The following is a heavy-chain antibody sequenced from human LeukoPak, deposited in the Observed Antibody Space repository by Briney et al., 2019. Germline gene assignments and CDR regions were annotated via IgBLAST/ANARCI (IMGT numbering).Heavy chain of an antibody. J-gene: IGHJ3*02. CDR3: ARLRYGRGAFDI. Sequence: PGGSLRLSCAASGFTFSSYEMNWVRQAPGKGLEWVSYISSSGSTIYYADSVKGRLTISRDNAKNSLYLQMNSLRAEDTAVYYCARLRYGRGAFDIWGQGTMVTVSS. D-gene: IGHD4-17*01. CDR1: GFTFSSYE. V-gene: IGHV3-48*03. CDR2: ISSSGSTI.